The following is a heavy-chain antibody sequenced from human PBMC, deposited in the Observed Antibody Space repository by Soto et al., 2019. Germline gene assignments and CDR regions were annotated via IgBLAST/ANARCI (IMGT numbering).Heavy chain of an antibody. CDR3: VVVPAAMYYYYGMDV. Sequence: GASLKISCKGSGYSFTSYWISWVRQMPGKGLEWMGRIDPSDSYTNYSPSFQGHVTISADKSISTAYPQWSSLKASDTAMYYCVVVPAAMYYYYGMDVWGQGTTVTVSS. CDR1: GYSFTSYW. J-gene: IGHJ6*02. V-gene: IGHV5-10-1*01. CDR2: IDPSDSYT. D-gene: IGHD2-2*01.